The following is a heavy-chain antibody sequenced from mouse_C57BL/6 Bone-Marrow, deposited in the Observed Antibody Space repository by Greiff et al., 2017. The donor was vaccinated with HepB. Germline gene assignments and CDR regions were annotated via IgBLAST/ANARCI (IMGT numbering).Heavy chain of an antibody. V-gene: IGHV1-72*01. CDR2: IDPNSGGT. J-gene: IGHJ4*01. CDR1: GYTFTSYW. CDR3: ARKGTTVVADWEDYYAMDY. Sequence: VQLQQPGAELVKPGASVKLSCKASGYTFTSYWMHWVKQRPGRGLEWIGRIDPNSGGTKYNEKFKSKATLTVDKPSSTAYMQLSSLTSEDSAVYYCARKGTTVVADWEDYYAMDYWGQGTSVTVSS. D-gene: IGHD1-1*01.